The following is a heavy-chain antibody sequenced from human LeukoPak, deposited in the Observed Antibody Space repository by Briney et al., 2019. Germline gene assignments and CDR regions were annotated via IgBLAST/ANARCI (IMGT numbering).Heavy chain of an antibody. CDR1: GFTFSNYW. Sequence: GGSLRLSCAASGFTFSNYWMSWVRQAPGKGLEWVANIKQYGSEKYYVDSVKGRFTISRDNAKNSLYLQMNSLRAEDTAVYYCARGDYFGSGTSFIDAFDIWGQGTMVTVSS. J-gene: IGHJ3*02. V-gene: IGHV3-7*01. CDR2: IKQYGSEK. CDR3: ARGDYFGSGTSFIDAFDI. D-gene: IGHD3-10*01.